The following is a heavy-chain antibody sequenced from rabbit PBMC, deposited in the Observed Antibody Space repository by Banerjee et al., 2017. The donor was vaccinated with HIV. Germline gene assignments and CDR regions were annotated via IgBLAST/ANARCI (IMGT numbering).Heavy chain of an antibody. CDR1: GFDFSSNA. D-gene: IGHD4-1*01. CDR2: IYAGSSGST. Sequence: QSLEESGGDLVQPEGSLTLTCKASGFDFSSNAMCWVRQAPGKGLEWIACIYAGSSGSTWYASWAKGRFTVSKTSSTTVTLQMTSLTAADTATYFCARDLAGVIGWNFNLWGPRTLVTVS. J-gene: IGHJ4*01. CDR3: ARDLAGVIGWNFNL. V-gene: IGHV1S40*01.